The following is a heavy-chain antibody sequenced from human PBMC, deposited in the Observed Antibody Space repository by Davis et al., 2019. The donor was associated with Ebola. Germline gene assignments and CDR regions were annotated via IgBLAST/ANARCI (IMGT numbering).Heavy chain of an antibody. CDR1: GVSITTYF. CDR2: IHHSGSA. CDR3: ARDTRPCGGDCYDDTFDM. D-gene: IGHD2-21*01. J-gene: IGHJ3*02. Sequence: PSETLSLTCSVSGVSITTYFWSWIRQPPGKGLEWVGYIHHSGSANANPSLKSRVTFSIDTSKSQVSLHLTSVTAADTAVYYCARDTRPCGGDCYDDTFDMWGQGTMVVVSS. V-gene: IGHV4-59*12.